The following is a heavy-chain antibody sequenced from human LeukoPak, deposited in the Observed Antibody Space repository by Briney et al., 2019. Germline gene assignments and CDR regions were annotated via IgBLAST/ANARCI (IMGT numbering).Heavy chain of an antibody. J-gene: IGHJ4*02. CDR1: GYTFAGYF. D-gene: IGHD1-26*01. Sequence: ASVRVSCKASGYTFAGYFIHWVRQAPGQGLEWMGRINPNSGDTEYAPKFQGWVTMTRDTSISTAYVEVRGLISDDTAVYYCARDLASTSNWEFDYWGQGTLVIVSS. CDR3: ARDLASTSNWEFDY. V-gene: IGHV1-2*04. CDR2: INPNSGDT.